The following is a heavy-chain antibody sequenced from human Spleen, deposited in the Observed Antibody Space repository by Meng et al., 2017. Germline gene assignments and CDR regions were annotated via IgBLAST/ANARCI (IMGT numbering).Heavy chain of an antibody. CDR1: GGSISGGAYY. J-gene: IGHJ6*02. V-gene: IGHV4-31*03. Sequence: SETLSLTCTVSGGSISGGAYYWSWIRQLPGKGLEWIGYIYYSGSAYYNPSLKSRVTISVDTSKNQFSLKLSSVTAADTAVYYCARDASYDSSGNYYYYYGMDVWGQGTTVTVSS. CDR2: IYYSGSA. CDR3: ARDASYDSSGNYYYYYGMDV. D-gene: IGHD3-22*01.